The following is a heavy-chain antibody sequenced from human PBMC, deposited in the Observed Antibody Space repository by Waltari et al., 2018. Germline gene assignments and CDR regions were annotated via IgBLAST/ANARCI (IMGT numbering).Heavy chain of an antibody. J-gene: IGHJ3*02. CDR2: INHSGST. Sequence: QVQLQQWGAGLLKPSETLSLTCAVYGGSFSGYYWSWIRQPPGKGLEWIGEINHSGSTNYNPSLKSRVTISVDTSKNQFSLKLSSVTAADTAVYYCARAWISLILGATSAFDIWGQGTMVTVS. D-gene: IGHD1-26*01. CDR3: ARAWISLILGATSAFDI. V-gene: IGHV4-34*01. CDR1: GGSFSGYY.